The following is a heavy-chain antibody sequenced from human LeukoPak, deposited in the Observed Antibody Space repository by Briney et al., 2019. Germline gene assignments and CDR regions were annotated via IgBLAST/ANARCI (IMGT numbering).Heavy chain of an antibody. CDR2: IHHSGST. J-gene: IGHJ4*02. V-gene: IGHV4-39*01. CDR3: ARRRAERGFYFFDS. D-gene: IGHD1-1*01. CDR1: GGSIISYNYY. Sequence: SETLSLTCTVSGGSIISYNYYWGWIRQPPGKGLEWIGIIHHSGSTSYNPSLPSRVTISVDTSKNQFSLTLSSVTAADTAVYYCARRRAERGFYFFDSWGQGTLVTVSS.